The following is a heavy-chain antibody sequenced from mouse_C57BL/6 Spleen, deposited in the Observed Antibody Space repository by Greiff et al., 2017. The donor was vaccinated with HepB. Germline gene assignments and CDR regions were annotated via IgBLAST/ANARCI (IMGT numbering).Heavy chain of an antibody. Sequence: EVQLQQSGPELVKPGASVKMSCKASGYTFTDYNMHWVKQSHGKSLEWIGYINPNNGGTSYNQKFKGKATLTVNKSSSTAYMELRSLTSEDSAVYYCARWLLGDYYAMDYWGQGTSVTVSS. V-gene: IGHV1-22*01. CDR1: GYTFTDYN. CDR3: ARWLLGDYYAMDY. CDR2: INPNNGGT. J-gene: IGHJ4*01. D-gene: IGHD2-3*01.